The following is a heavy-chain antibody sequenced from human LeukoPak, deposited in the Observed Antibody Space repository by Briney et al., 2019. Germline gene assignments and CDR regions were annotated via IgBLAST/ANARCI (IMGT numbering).Heavy chain of an antibody. CDR1: GGTFSSYA. V-gene: IGHV1-69*01. D-gene: IGHD5-24*01. CDR3: ARFDGYNSNY. Sequence: ASVKVPCKASGGTFSSYAISWVRQAPGQGLEWMGGIIPIFGTANYAQKFQGRVTITADESTSTAYMELSSLRSEDTAVYYCARFDGYNSNYWGQGTLVTVSS. J-gene: IGHJ4*02. CDR2: IIPIFGTA.